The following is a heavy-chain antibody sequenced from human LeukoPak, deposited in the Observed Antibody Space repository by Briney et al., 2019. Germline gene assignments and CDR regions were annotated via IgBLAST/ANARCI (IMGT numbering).Heavy chain of an antibody. V-gene: IGHV4-59*01. J-gene: IGHJ4*02. CDR2: IYYSGST. CDR1: GGSFSGYY. D-gene: IGHD4-17*01. Sequence: SETLSLTCAVYGGSFSGYYWSWIRQPPGKGLEWIGYIYYSGSTNYNPSLKSRVTISVDTSKNQFSLKLSSVTAADTAVYYCARSYGDYEDYWGQGTLVTVSS. CDR3: ARSYGDYEDY.